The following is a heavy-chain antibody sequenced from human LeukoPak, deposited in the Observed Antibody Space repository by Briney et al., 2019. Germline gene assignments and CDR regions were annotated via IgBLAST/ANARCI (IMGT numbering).Heavy chain of an antibody. CDR1: GYTFTSYG. J-gene: IGHJ5*02. Sequence: ASVKVSCKASGYTFTSYGISWVRQAPGQGLEWMGWISAYNGNTNYAQKFQGRVTMTTDTSTSTAYTELRSLRSDDTAVYYCASVPSIADNNWFDPWGQGTLVTVSS. V-gene: IGHV1-18*01. CDR2: ISAYNGNT. CDR3: ASVPSIADNNWFDP. D-gene: IGHD2-15*01.